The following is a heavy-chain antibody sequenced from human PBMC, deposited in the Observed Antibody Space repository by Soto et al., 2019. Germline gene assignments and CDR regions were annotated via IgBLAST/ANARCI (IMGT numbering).Heavy chain of an antibody. Sequence: GASVKVSCKASGYTFTSYGISWVRQAPGQGLEWMGWISAYNGNTNYAQKLQGRVTMTTDTSTSTAYMELRSLRSDDTAVYFCTTVGTVINRPDYWGQGTLVTVSS. D-gene: IGHD1-1*01. CDR2: ISAYNGNT. CDR3: TTVGTVINRPDY. CDR1: GYTFTSYG. V-gene: IGHV1-18*01. J-gene: IGHJ4*02.